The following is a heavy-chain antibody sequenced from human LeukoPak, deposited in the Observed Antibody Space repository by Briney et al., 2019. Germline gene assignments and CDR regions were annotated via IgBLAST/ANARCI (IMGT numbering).Heavy chain of an antibody. D-gene: IGHD6-13*01. CDR1: GFTFSSYS. Sequence: PGGSLRLSCAASGFTFSSYSMNWVRQAPGKGLEWVSSISSSSSYIYYADSVKGRFTISRDNAKNSLYLQMNSLRAEDTAVYYCARVKLAAAGKRWDFDYWGQGTRVTVSS. V-gene: IGHV3-21*01. CDR2: ISSSSSYI. CDR3: ARVKLAAAGKRWDFDY. J-gene: IGHJ4*02.